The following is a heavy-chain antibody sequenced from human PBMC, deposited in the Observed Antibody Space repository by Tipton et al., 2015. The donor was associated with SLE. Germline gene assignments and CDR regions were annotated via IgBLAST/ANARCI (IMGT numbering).Heavy chain of an antibody. Sequence: TLSLTCTVSGGSISSHYWSWIRRHPGKGLEWIGYIYYSGSTKYNPSLKSRVTISGDTSKNQFSLKLSSVTAADTAVYYCARSAVRGVIQYWGQGTLVTVSS. CDR2: IYYSGST. CDR3: ARSAVRGVIQY. D-gene: IGHD3-10*01. V-gene: IGHV4-59*11. J-gene: IGHJ4*02. CDR1: GGSISSHY.